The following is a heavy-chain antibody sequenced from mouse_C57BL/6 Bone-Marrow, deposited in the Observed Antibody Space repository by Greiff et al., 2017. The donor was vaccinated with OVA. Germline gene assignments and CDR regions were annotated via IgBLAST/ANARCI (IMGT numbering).Heavy chain of an antibody. CDR2: IDPSDSYT. CDR3: ARAIYYYGSSLYYCAMDY. J-gene: IGHJ4*01. Sequence: QVQLQQPGAELVMPGASVKLSCKASGYTFTSYWMHWVKQRPGQGLEWIGEIDPSDSYTNYNQKFKGKSTLTVDKSSSTAYMQLSSLTSEDSAVYYGARAIYYYGSSLYYCAMDYWGQGTAVTVSS. V-gene: IGHV1-69*01. D-gene: IGHD1-1*01. CDR1: GYTFTSYW.